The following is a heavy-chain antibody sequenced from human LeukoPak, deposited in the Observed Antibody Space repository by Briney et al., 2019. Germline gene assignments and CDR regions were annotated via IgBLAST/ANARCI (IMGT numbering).Heavy chain of an antibody. CDR3: AKLGSFGVVIKYYYYGMDV. J-gene: IGHJ6*02. V-gene: IGHV3-53*01. CDR1: GFIVSSNY. CDR2: IYSGGRT. D-gene: IGHD3-3*01. Sequence: GGSLRLSCVASGFIVSSNYMSWVRQAPGKGLEWVSVIYSGGRTYYADSVKGRFTIARDNSKNTLYLQMNSLRAEDTAVYYCAKLGSFGVVIKYYYYGMDVWGQGTTVTVSS.